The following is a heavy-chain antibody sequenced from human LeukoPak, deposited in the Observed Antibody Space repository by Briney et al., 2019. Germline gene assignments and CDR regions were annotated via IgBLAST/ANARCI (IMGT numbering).Heavy chain of an antibody. CDR2: TYYRSKWYT. CDR3: ARASGYIRD. V-gene: IGHV6-1*01. J-gene: IGHJ4*02. CDR1: GDSVSSNSVA. Sequence: SQTLSVTCAISGDSVSSNSVAWNWIRQSPSRGLEWLGRTYYRSKWYTGYALSVKSRITINPDTSKNPFSQQLNSVTPEDTAVYYWARASGYIRDWGQGALVTVSS. D-gene: IGHD6-13*01.